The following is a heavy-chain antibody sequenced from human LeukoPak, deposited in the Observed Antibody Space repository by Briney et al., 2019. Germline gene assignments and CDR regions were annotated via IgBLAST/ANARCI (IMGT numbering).Heavy chain of an antibody. Sequence: SETLSLTCAVYGASFRAYYWSWIRQAPGKGLQWIGEINDTGHARYNASLKSRVTMSVDTSKNQFSLRLKSVTAADTAVYYCASSRDLYHDAFTSYWYFDVWGRGSLVTVSS. CDR3: ASSRDLYHDAFTSYWYFDV. CDR2: INDTGHA. D-gene: IGHD3-3*01. CDR1: GASFRAYY. V-gene: IGHV4-34*01. J-gene: IGHJ2*01.